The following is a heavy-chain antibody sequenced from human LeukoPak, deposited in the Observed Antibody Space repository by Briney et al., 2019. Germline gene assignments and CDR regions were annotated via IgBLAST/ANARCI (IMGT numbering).Heavy chain of an antibody. CDR3: AKDTSYGDYHYFDY. CDR1: GFTFDDYT. Sequence: GGSLRLSCAASGFTFDDYTMHWVRQAPGKGLEWVSGISWNSGNIGYADSVKGRFTISRDNAKNSLYLQMNSLRAEDTALYYCAKDTSYGDYHYFDYWGQGTLVTVSS. J-gene: IGHJ4*02. D-gene: IGHD4-17*01. CDR2: ISWNSGNI. V-gene: IGHV3-9*01.